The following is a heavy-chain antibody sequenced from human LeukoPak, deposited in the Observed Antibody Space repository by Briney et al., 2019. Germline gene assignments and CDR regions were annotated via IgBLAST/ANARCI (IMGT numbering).Heavy chain of an antibody. CDR3: ARDPTVTGYFDY. J-gene: IGHJ4*02. V-gene: IGHV3-53*01. Sequence: GGSLRLSCAASGFTVSSNYMSWVRQAPGKGLEWVSVIYSGGSTYYADSVKGRFTISRDNSKNTLYLQMNSLRAEDTAVYYCARDPTVTGYFDYWGQGTLVTVSS. D-gene: IGHD4-17*01. CDR1: GFTVSSNY. CDR2: IYSGGST.